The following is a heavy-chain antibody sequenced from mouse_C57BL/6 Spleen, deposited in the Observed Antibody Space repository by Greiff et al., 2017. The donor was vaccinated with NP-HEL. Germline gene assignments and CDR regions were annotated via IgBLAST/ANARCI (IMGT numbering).Heavy chain of an antibody. CDR2: IDPNSGGT. CDR3: ARGEIYYDYDVGDYYARDY. J-gene: IGHJ4*01. D-gene: IGHD2-4*01. CDR1: GYTFTSYW. V-gene: IGHV1-72*01. Sequence: QVHVKQSGAELVKPGASVKLSCKASGYTFTSYWMHWVKQRPGRGLEWIGRIDPNSGGTKYNEKFKSKATLTVDKPSSTAYMQLSSLTSEDSAVYYCARGEIYYDYDVGDYYARDYWGQGTSVTVSS.